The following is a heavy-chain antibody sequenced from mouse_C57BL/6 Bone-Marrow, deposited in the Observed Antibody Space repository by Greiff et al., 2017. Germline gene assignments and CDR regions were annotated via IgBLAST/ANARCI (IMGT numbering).Heavy chain of an antibody. CDR1: GYSFTGYY. V-gene: IGHV1-42*01. CDR3: AREDDGYYGFAY. CDR2: INPSTGGT. Sequence: VQLQQSGPELVKPGASVKISCKASGYSFTGYYMNWVKQSPEKSLEWIGEINPSTGGTTYNQKFKAKATLTVDKSSSTAYMQLKSLTSEDSAVYYCAREDDGYYGFAYGGQGTLVTVSA. D-gene: IGHD2-3*01. J-gene: IGHJ3*01.